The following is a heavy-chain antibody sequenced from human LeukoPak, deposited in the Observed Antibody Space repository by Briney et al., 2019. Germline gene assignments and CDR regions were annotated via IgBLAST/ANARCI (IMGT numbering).Heavy chain of an antibody. Sequence: PGGSLRLSCAASGFTFTNYTMTWVRQAPGKGLEWVSVIGASGADTYYSDSVKGRFTVSRDNSQNTLFLHMSSLRAEDTAVYFCARRPRDTSGHYLGAFHDWGQGTTVTVSS. CDR2: IGASGADT. D-gene: IGHD3-22*01. CDR1: GFTFTNYT. CDR3: ARRPRDTSGHYLGAFHD. J-gene: IGHJ3*01. V-gene: IGHV3-23*01.